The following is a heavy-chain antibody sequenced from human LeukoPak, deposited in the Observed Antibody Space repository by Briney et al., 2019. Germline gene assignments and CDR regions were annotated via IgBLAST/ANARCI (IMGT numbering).Heavy chain of an antibody. D-gene: IGHD1-26*01. Sequence: PGRSLRLSCAASGFTFSSYGMHWVRQAPGKGLEWVAVIWYDGSNKYYADSVKGRFTISRDNSKNTLYLQMNSLRAEDTAVYYCVCVTGSFSDAFHIWGQGTMVTVSS. CDR1: GFTFSSYG. CDR3: VCVTGSFSDAFHI. CDR2: IWYDGSNK. J-gene: IGHJ3*02. V-gene: IGHV3-33*01.